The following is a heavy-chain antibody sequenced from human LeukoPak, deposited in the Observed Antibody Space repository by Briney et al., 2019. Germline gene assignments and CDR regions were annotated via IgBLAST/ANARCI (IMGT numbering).Heavy chain of an antibody. V-gene: IGHV4-30-4*08. Sequence: SETLSLTCTVSGGSISSGDYYWSWIRQPPGKGLEWIGYIYYSGSTYYNPSLKSRVNISVDTSKNQFSLKLSSVTAADTAVYYCARDQEEQLVHAFDIWGQGTMVTVSS. D-gene: IGHD6-6*01. J-gene: IGHJ3*02. CDR1: GGSISSGDYY. CDR3: ARDQEEQLVHAFDI. CDR2: IYYSGST.